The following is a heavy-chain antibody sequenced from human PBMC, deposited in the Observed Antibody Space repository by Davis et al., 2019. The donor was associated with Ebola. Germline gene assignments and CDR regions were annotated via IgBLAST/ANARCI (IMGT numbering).Heavy chain of an antibody. D-gene: IGHD5-12*01. V-gene: IGHV1-18*01. J-gene: IGHJ6*02. CDR3: ARDGNIVATSPYYYYGMDV. CDR2: ISAYNGNT. CDR1: GYTFTSYG. Sequence: ASVKVSCKASGYTFTSYGISWVRQAPGQGLEWMGWISAYNGNTNYAQKFQGRVTITADKSTSTAYMELRSLRSDDTAVYYCARDGNIVATSPYYYYGMDVWGQGTTVTVSS.